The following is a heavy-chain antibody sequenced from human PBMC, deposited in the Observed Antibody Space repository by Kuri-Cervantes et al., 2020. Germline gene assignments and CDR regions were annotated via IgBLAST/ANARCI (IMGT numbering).Heavy chain of an antibody. Sequence: SVKVSCKASGGTFSSYAISWVRQAPGQGPEWMGGIIPIFGTANYAQKFQGRVTITTDESTSTAYMELSSLRSEDTAVYYCARSEDSSGCLLDYWGQGTLVTVSS. J-gene: IGHJ4*02. CDR1: GGTFSSYA. D-gene: IGHD6-19*01. CDR3: ARSEDSSGCLLDY. V-gene: IGHV1-69*05. CDR2: IIPIFGTA.